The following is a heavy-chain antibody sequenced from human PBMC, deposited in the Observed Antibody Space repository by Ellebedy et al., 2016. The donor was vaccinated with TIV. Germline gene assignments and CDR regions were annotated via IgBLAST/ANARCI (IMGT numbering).Heavy chain of an antibody. CDR3: ARLGVISSGTIEI. D-gene: IGHD3-22*01. J-gene: IGHJ3*02. Sequence: PGGSLRLSCKGSGCSFTSYWISWVRQMPGKGLEWMGRIDPSDSYTNYSPSVQGHGTISADKSISTAYLQWSSLKASDTAMYYCARLGVISSGTIEIWGQGTMVTVSS. V-gene: IGHV5-10-1*01. CDR1: GCSFTSYW. CDR2: IDPSDSYT.